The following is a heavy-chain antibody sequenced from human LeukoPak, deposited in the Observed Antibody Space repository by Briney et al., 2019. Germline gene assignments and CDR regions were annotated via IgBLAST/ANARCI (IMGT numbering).Heavy chain of an antibody. J-gene: IGHJ3*02. V-gene: IGHV4-4*07. CDR2: IYTSGST. CDR1: GGSISSYY. D-gene: IGHD3-9*01. CDR3: ARVDYDILTGYYFGAFDI. Sequence: SETLSLTCTVSGGSISSYYWSWIRQPAGKGLEWIGRIYTSGSTNYNPSLKSRVTISVDTSKNQFSLKLSSVTAADTAVYYCARVDYDILTGYYFGAFDIWGQGTMVTVSS.